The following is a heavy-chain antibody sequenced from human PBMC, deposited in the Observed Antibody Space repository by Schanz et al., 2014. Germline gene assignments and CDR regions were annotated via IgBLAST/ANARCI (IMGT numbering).Heavy chain of an antibody. D-gene: IGHD1-1*01. V-gene: IGHV4-61*02. CDR2: VFPNGIT. Sequence: QVQLQESGPGLVKPSQTLSLTCTVSGGSIRSGTYYWSWIRQPAGKALEWVGRVFPNGITNYNPSRKRRFPKSLATSKNHFSLTLTSLTAADTAVYYCARDTTWRLDLWGRGTLVTVSS. J-gene: IGHJ2*01. CDR3: ARDTTWRLDL. CDR1: GGSIRSGTYY.